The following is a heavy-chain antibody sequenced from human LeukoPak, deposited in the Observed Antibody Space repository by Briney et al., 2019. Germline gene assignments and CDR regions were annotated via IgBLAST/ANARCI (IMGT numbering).Heavy chain of an antibody. CDR1: GGTFSSYA. V-gene: IGHV1-69*13. Sequence: ASVKVSCKASGGTFSSYAISWVRQAPGQGLEWMGGIIPIFGTANYAQKFQGRVTITADESTSTAYMELSSLRSEDTAVYYCALGGGFGEYDGYFDYWGQGTLVTVSS. CDR2: IIPIFGTA. J-gene: IGHJ4*02. CDR3: ALGGGFGEYDGYFDY. D-gene: IGHD3-10*01.